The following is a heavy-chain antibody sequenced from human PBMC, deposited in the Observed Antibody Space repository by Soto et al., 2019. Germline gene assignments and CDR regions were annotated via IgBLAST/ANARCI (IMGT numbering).Heavy chain of an antibody. CDR2: ISSSGTYI. Sequence: EVQLVESGGGLVRPGGSLRLSCAASGFTFSSYSRNWVRQAPGKGLEWVSSISSSGTYIYQADSVKGRFTISRDNAKNSLSLQMNSLRAEDTAVYFCARDVTRSISCYDYWGQGTLVTVSS. CDR1: GFTFSSYS. J-gene: IGHJ4*02. D-gene: IGHD2-2*01. CDR3: ARDVTRSISCYDY. V-gene: IGHV3-21*01.